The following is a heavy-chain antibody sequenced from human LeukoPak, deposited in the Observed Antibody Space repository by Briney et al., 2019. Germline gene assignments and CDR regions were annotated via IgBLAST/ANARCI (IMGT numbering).Heavy chain of an antibody. CDR3: ARGRWVTGTTGFRVGYFDY. V-gene: IGHV4-34*01. J-gene: IGHJ4*02. CDR2: INHSGST. CDR1: GGSFSGYY. Sequence: SETLSLTCAVYGGSFSGYYWSWIRQPPGKGLEWIGEINHSGSTNYNPSLKSRVTISVDTSKNQFSLKLSSVTAADTAVYYCARGRWVTGTTGFRVGYFDYWGQGTLVTVSS. D-gene: IGHD1-7*01.